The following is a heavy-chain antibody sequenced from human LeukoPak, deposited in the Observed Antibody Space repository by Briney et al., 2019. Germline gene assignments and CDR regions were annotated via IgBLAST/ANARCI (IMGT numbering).Heavy chain of an antibody. V-gene: IGHV1-46*01. CDR3: ARDLGALVTPYYFDY. CDR1: GYTFTSYY. CDR2: INPSGGST. D-gene: IGHD5-18*01. J-gene: IGHJ4*02. Sequence: ASVKVSCKASGYTFTSYYMHWARQAPGQGLEWMGIINPSGGSTSYAQKFQGRVTMTRDTSTSTVYMELSSLRSEDTAVYYCARDLGALVTPYYFDYWGQGTLVTVSS.